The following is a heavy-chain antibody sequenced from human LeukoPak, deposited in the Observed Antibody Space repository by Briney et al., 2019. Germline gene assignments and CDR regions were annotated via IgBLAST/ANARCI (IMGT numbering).Heavy chain of an antibody. CDR1: GGSISSGGYY. CDR2: IYYSGST. CDR3: ARAPVDTAMVSGAYFDY. D-gene: IGHD5-18*01. V-gene: IGHV4-31*03. J-gene: IGHJ4*02. Sequence: PSQTLSLTCTVSGGSISSGGYYWSWIRQHPGKGLEWIGYIYYSGSTYYNPSLKSRVTISVDTSKNQFSLKLSSVTAADTAVYYCARAPVDTAMVSGAYFDYWGQGTLVTVSS.